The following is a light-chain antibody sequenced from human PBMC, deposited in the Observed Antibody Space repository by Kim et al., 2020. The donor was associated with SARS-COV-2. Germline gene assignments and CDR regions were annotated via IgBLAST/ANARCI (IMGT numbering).Light chain of an antibody. CDR3: QQSYTAPV. J-gene: IGKJ1*01. CDR1: QTINTY. CDR2: STS. Sequence: SASVGDTVTITCRASQTINTYLSWYQQKAGRAPKLLIYSTSTLQSGVPSWFRGSGSGTYFTLTISSLQPEDFATYYCQQSYTAPVFGQGTKVDIK. V-gene: IGKV1-39*01.